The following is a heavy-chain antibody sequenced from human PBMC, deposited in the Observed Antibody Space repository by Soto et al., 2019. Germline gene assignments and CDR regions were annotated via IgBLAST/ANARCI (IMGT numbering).Heavy chain of an antibody. CDR1: GFTFSSYS. J-gene: IGHJ6*02. D-gene: IGHD3-10*01. V-gene: IGHV3-48*02. CDR2: ISSSSSTI. Sequence: EVQLVESGGGLVQPGGSLRLSCAASGFTFSSYSMNWVRQAPGKGLEWVSYISSSSSTIYYADSVKGRFTISRDNAKNSLYLQMNSLRDEDTAVYYCARDDGSGSYYYYYYGMDVWGQGTTVTVSS. CDR3: ARDDGSGSYYYYYYGMDV.